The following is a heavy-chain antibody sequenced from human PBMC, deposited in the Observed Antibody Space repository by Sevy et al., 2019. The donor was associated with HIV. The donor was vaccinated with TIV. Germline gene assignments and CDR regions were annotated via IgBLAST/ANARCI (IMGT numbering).Heavy chain of an antibody. J-gene: IGHJ3*02. Sequence: ASVKVSCKASGYTFTSYAISWVRQAPGQGLEWMGWISAYNGNTNYAQKLQGRVTMTTDTSTSTAYMELRSLGSDDTAVYYCARAPGTSGRDAFDIWGQGTMVTVSS. CDR2: ISAYNGNT. V-gene: IGHV1-18*04. CDR1: GYTFTSYA. D-gene: IGHD2-8*01. CDR3: ARAPGTSGRDAFDI.